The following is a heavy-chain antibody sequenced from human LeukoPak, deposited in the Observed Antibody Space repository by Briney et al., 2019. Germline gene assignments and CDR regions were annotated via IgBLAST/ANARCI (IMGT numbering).Heavy chain of an antibody. D-gene: IGHD1-26*01. V-gene: IGHV4-4*02. CDR2: VHLSGAT. CDR3: TRESGAFSPFGF. Sequence: SGTLSLTCAVSGGSITTTNWWSWVRQPPGKGLEWIGEVHLSGATNYNPSLESRVSMSIDKSKNHLSLEVTSVTAADTAIYYCTRESGAFSPFGFWGQGTLLTVTS. CDR1: GGSITTTNW. J-gene: IGHJ4*02.